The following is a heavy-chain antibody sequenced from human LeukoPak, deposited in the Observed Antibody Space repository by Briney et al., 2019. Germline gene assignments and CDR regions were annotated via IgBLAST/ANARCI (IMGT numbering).Heavy chain of an antibody. J-gene: IGHJ4*02. CDR1: GFTYSSHA. CDR3: ARGIGSSPFRPFDY. CDR2: ISGSGGST. V-gene: IGHV3-23*01. D-gene: IGHD2-2*01. Sequence: GGPLTLSCTASGFTYSSHAMRWLRQAPGKGLAWVSTISGSGGSTYFADSVKGRFIISRDNSKNTLYLQMNSLRAEDTAVYYCARGIGSSPFRPFDYWGQGTLVTVSS.